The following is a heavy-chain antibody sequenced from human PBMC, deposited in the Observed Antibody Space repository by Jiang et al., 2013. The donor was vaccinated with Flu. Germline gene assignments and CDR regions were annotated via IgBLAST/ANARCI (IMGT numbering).Heavy chain of an antibody. J-gene: IGHJ6*04. CDR2: ISSSGSTI. CDR3: ARVYYDFWSGYLGEYYYYYYGMDV. V-gene: IGHV3-48*03. D-gene: IGHD3-3*01. Sequence: YISSSGSTIYYADSVKGRFTISRDNAKNSLYLQMNSLRAEDTAVYYCARVYYDFWSGYLGEYYYYYYGMDVWGKGTTVTVSS.